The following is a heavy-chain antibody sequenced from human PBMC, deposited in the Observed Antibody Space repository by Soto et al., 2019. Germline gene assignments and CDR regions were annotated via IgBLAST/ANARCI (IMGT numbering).Heavy chain of an antibody. V-gene: IGHV3-33*01. D-gene: IGHD2-15*01. CDR3: ARGPGYCSGDSCYVRAMSDY. J-gene: IGHJ4*02. CDR1: GFTFSTYA. Sequence: PGVSLRLSCAASGFTFSTYATNSVRLAPGKGLEWMALIRYDGSSKHNPDSVKGLFTISTDNSKSALYQQMNSLRVEETALYYCARGPGYCSGDSCYVRAMSDYWGQGALVTVSS. CDR2: IRYDGSSK.